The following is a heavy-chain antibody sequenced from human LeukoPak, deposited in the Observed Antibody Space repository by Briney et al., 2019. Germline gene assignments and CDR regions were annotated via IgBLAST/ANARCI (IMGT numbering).Heavy chain of an antibody. CDR2: ISAYNGNT. CDR3: AREDLSSWSYYYYYGMDV. V-gene: IGHV1-18*01. J-gene: IGHJ6*02. CDR1: GGTFSSYG. D-gene: IGHD6-13*01. Sequence: GASVKVSCKASGGTFSSYGISWVRQAPGQGLEWMGWISAYNGNTNYAQKLQGRVTMTTDTSTSTAYMELRSLRSDDTAVYYCAREDLSSWSYYYYYGMDVWGQGTTVTVSS.